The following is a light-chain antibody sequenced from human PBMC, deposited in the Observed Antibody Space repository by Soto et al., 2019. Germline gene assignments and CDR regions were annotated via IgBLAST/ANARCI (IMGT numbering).Light chain of an antibody. CDR3: QQYYSTPPT. Sequence: DIVLTQSPDSLAVSLGERATINCKSSQRVLYRSNSKNYLAWYQQKPGQPPKLLIHWASTRESGVPDRFSGSGSGTEFTLTISSLQAEDVAVYYCQQYYSTPPTFGGGTKVEIK. CDR1: QRVLYRSNSKNY. CDR2: WAS. J-gene: IGKJ4*01. V-gene: IGKV4-1*01.